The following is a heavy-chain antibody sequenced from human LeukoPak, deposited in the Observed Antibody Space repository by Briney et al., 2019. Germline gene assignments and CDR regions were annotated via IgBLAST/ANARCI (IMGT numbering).Heavy chain of an antibody. Sequence: RGSLRLSCAASGFTVSSNYMSWVRQAPGKGLEWVSVIYSGGSTYYADSVKGRFTISRHNSKNTLYLQMNGLRAEDTAVYYCARGRPYDSSGYYWDYWGQGTLVTVSS. CDR3: ARGRPYDSSGYYWDY. CDR1: GFTVSSNY. V-gene: IGHV3-53*04. J-gene: IGHJ4*02. CDR2: IYSGGST. D-gene: IGHD3-22*01.